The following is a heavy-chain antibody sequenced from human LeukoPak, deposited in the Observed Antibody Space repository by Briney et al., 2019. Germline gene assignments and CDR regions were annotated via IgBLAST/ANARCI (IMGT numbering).Heavy chain of an antibody. V-gene: IGHV4-59*01. D-gene: IGHD3-16*02. CDR1: GGSISSYY. CDR3: ARERDDYVWGSYRYSIFDY. Sequence: SSETLSLTCTVSGGSISSYYWSWIRQPPGKGLEWIGYIYYSGSTNYNPSLKSRVTISVDTSKNQFSLKPSSVTAADTAVYYCARERDDYVWGSYRYSIFDYWGQGTLVTVSS. CDR2: IYYSGST. J-gene: IGHJ4*02.